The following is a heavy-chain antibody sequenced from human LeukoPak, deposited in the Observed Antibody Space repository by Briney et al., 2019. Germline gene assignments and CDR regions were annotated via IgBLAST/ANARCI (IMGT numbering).Heavy chain of an antibody. CDR1: GFTFSSYG. D-gene: IGHD4-17*01. Sequence: PGGSLRLSCAASGFTFSSYGMHWVRQAPGKGLEWVAFIRYDGSNKYYADSVKGRFTISRDNSKNTLYLQMNSLRAEDTAMYYCAKVRDDYGDSNPAFDYWGQGTLVTVSS. CDR3: AKVRDDYGDSNPAFDY. CDR2: IRYDGSNK. J-gene: IGHJ4*02. V-gene: IGHV3-30*02.